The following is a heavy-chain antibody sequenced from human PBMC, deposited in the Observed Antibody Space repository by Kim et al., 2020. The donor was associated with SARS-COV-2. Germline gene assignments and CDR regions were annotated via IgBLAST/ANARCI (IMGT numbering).Heavy chain of an antibody. CDR3: ARPRYRTSWYGMDV. CDR1: GFYFSNYW. D-gene: IGHD6-13*01. V-gene: IGHV5-51*01. Sequence: GESLKISCEGYGFYFSNYWIAWVRQMPGKGLEWMGMIYAGDSQTRYSPSFQGQVTISVDKSIGTAYLQWSSLQASDTAKYYCARPRYRTSWYGMDVWGQGTTVTVSS. J-gene: IGHJ6*02. CDR2: IYAGDSQT.